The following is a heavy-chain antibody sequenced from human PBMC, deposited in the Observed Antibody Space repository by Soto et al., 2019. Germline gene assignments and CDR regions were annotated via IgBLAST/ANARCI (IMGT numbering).Heavy chain of an antibody. V-gene: IGHV1-18*01. CDR3: ARGRYGDY. Sequence: QVHLVQSGAEVKKPGASVKVSCKGSGYAFTTYGITWVRQAPGQGLEWMGWISAHNGNTNYAQKLQRKDTVTRDTSTSTAYMELRSLRSDDTAVYYYARGRYGDYWGQGALVTVSS. CDR1: GYAFTTYG. J-gene: IGHJ4*02. D-gene: IGHD1-1*01. CDR2: ISAHNGNT.